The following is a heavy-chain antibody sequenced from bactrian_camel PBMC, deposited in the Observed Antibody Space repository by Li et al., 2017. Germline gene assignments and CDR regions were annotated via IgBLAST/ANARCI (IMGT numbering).Heavy chain of an antibody. CDR3: VGWYDYNY. J-gene: IGHJ4*01. CDR2: VDTTGWFT. V-gene: IGHV3S40*01. Sequence: DVQLVESGGGLVLPGGSLRLACVGSGFAFRSYSMTWVRQSSGKGLEWVSAVDTTGWFTYYADSVEGRFTISRDNAKNTLYLQLNSLKTEDTAVYYCVGWYDYNYWGQGTQVTVS. CDR1: GFAFRSYS. D-gene: IGHD5*01.